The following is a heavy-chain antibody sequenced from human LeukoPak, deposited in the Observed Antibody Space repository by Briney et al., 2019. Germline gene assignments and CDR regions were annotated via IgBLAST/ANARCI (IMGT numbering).Heavy chain of an antibody. CDR3: ARVVESSSCGLCGFDY. V-gene: IGHV6-1*01. CDR1: GDSVSSNSAA. Sequence: SQTLSLTCAISGDSVSSNSAAWNWIRQSPSRGLEWLGRTYYRSKWYNDYAVSVKSRVTINPDTSKNQFSLQLNSVTPEDTAVYYCARVVESSSCGLCGFDYWGQGTLVTVSS. J-gene: IGHJ4*02. D-gene: IGHD6-13*01. CDR2: TYYRSKWYN.